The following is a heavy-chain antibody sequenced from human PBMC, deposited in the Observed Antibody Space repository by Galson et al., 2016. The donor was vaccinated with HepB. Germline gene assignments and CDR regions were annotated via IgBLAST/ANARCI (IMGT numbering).Heavy chain of an antibody. CDR3: ARESGITLPY. Sequence: SVKVSCKASGYSFTNYNIIWVRQAPGQGLEWMGWISAYNGNTNYAQNLQDRLTMTTDTSTSTAYMELRSLSSDGTAVYYCARESGITLPYWGQGTLVTFSS. CDR2: ISAYNGNT. CDR1: GYSFTNYN. V-gene: IGHV1-18*01. D-gene: IGHD1-14*01. J-gene: IGHJ4*02.